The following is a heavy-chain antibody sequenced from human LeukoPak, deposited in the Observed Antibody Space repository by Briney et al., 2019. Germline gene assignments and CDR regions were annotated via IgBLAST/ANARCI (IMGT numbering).Heavy chain of an antibody. CDR1: SVYGSTNY. Sequence: GGSLRLSCAAASVYGSTNYMSWCRQAPGKGLEWVSVIYSGGSTYYADSVKGRFTISRDNSKNTLYLQMNSLRAEDTAVYYCARGRIYISGGHPLQIDDFDIWGQGTMVTVSS. J-gene: IGHJ3*02. D-gene: IGHD6-19*01. CDR2: IYSGGST. V-gene: IGHV3-53*01. CDR3: ARGRIYISGGHPLQIDDFDI.